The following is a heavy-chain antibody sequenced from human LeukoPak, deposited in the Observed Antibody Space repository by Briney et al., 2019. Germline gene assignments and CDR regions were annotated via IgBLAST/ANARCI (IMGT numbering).Heavy chain of an antibody. J-gene: IGHJ4*02. Sequence: GGSLRLSCAASGFTFSRYGMHWVRQAPGKGLEWVAVISYDGSNKYYADSVKGRFTISRGNAKNSLYLQMNSLRAEDTAVYYCAKRGRGGGEVAGYDCWGQGTLVTVS. D-gene: IGHD6-19*01. V-gene: IGHV3-30*18. CDR2: ISYDGSNK. CDR1: GFTFSRYG. CDR3: AKRGRGGGEVAGYDC.